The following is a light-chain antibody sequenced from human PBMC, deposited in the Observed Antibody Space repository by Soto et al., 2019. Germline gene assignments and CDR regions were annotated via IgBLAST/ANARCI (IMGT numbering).Light chain of an antibody. Sequence: QSVLTQPPSVSGAPGQRVTISCTGSSSNIGAGYDVHWYQQLPGTATKLLIYGNSNRPSGVPDRFSGSKSGTSASLAITGLQAEDEADYYCQSYDSSLSGSNYVFGTGTKVTVL. CDR3: QSYDSSLSGSNYV. J-gene: IGLJ1*01. CDR2: GNS. V-gene: IGLV1-40*01. CDR1: SSNIGAGYD.